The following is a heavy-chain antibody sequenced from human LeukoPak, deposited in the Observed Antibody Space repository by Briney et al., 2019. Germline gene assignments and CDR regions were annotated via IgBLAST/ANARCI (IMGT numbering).Heavy chain of an antibody. V-gene: IGHV4-39*07. Sequence: PSETLSLTCTVSGGPISSSSYYWGWIRQPPGKGLEWIGSIYYSGSTYYNPSLKSRVTISVDTSKNQFSLKLSSVTAADTAVYYCARVGRTGYCSGGSCYFGYWGQGTLVTVSS. J-gene: IGHJ4*02. CDR3: ARVGRTGYCSGGSCYFGY. CDR2: IYYSGST. D-gene: IGHD2-15*01. CDR1: GGPISSSSYY.